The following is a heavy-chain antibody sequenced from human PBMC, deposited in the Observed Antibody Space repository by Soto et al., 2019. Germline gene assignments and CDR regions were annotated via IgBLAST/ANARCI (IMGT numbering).Heavy chain of an antibody. D-gene: IGHD2-8*02. CDR1: GFTPTTTP. V-gene: IGHV3-23*01. J-gene: IGHJ3*02. CDR3: AKATATGGGAFDI. CDR2: ISGTASRT. Sequence: GGSLRLSCAGSGFTPTTTPLSWVRQPPGKGLEWVTTISGTASRTYYVDSVKGRFFISRDSSQNTVYLQMNSLTAGDTALYYCAKATATGGGAFDICGQGTMVTVSS.